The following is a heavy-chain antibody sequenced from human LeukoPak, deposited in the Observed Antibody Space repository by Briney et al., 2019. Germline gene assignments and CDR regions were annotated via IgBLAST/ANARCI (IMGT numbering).Heavy chain of an antibody. Sequence: SETLSLTCTVSGGSISSGGYYWSWIRQPPGKGLEWIGYIYHSGSTYYNPSLKSRVTISVDRSKNRFSLKLSSVTAADTAVYYCARASGEMATIWGYWGQGTLVTVSS. D-gene: IGHD5-24*01. CDR3: ARASGEMATIWGY. CDR1: GGSISSGGYY. J-gene: IGHJ4*02. V-gene: IGHV4-30-2*01. CDR2: IYHSGST.